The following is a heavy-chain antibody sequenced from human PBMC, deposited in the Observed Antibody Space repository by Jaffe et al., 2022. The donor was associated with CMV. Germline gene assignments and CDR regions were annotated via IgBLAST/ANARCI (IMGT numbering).Heavy chain of an antibody. J-gene: IGHJ4*02. CDR3: AKDTCSTTSCRFDY. D-gene: IGHD2-2*01. V-gene: IGHV3-23*04. CDR2: ISGSGGTT. CDR1: GFTFSTYA. Sequence: EVQLVESGGGLVQPGGSLRLSCAASGFTFSTYAMSWVRQAPGKGLEWVSTISGSGGTTYYADSVKGRFTISRDSSKNTLFLQMDSLRAEDTALYYCAKDTCSTTSCRFDYWGQGTLVTVSS.